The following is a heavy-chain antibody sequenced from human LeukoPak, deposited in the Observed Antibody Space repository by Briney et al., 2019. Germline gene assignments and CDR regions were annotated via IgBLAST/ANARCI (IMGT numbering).Heavy chain of an antibody. CDR3: ARGRGAARPSYYYYMDV. J-gene: IGHJ6*03. V-gene: IGHV4-59*01. D-gene: IGHD6-6*01. CDR1: GGSISSYY. Sequence: PSETLSLTYTVSGGSISSYYWSWIRQPPGKGLEWIGYIYYSGSTNYNPSLKSRVTISVDTSKNQFSLKLSSVTAEDTAVYYCARGRGAARPSYYYYMDVWGKGTTVTVSS. CDR2: IYYSGST.